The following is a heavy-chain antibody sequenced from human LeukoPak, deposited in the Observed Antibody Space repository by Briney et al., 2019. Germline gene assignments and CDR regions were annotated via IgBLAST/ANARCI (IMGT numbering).Heavy chain of an antibody. CDR2: IIPIFGTA. D-gene: IGHD4-11*01. CDR1: GGTFSSYA. CDR3: ASGADYSNIYYYYGMDV. J-gene: IGHJ6*02. V-gene: IGHV1-69*01. Sequence: GSSVTVSCTASGGTFSSYAISWVRQAPGQGLEWMGGIIPIFGTANYAQKFQGRVTITADESTSTAYMELSSLRSEDTAVYYCASGADYSNIYYYYGMDVWGQGTTVTVSS.